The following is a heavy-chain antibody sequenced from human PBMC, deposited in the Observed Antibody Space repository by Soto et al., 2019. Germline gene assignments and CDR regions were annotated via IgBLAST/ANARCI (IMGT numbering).Heavy chain of an antibody. V-gene: IGHV3-21*01. Sequence: GGSLRLSCAASGFTFSSYSMNWVRQAPGKGLEWVSSISSSSSYIYYADSVKGRFTISRDNAKNSLYLQMNSLRAEDTAVYYCARDRSHLRCYGSGSYYHDAFDIWGQGTMVTVSS. CDR2: ISSSSSYI. J-gene: IGHJ3*02. D-gene: IGHD3-10*01. CDR3: ARDRSHLRCYGSGSYYHDAFDI. CDR1: GFTFSSYS.